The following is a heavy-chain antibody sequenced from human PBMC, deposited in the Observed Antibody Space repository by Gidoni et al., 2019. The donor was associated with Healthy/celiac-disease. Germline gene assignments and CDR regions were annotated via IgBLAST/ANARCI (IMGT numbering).Heavy chain of an antibody. CDR2: ISYDGSNK. CDR1: GFTFSSYA. CDR3: ARDPSDHNWNYGGGFDY. J-gene: IGHJ4*02. D-gene: IGHD1-7*01. V-gene: IGHV3-30-3*01. Sequence: QVQLVESGGGVVQPGRSLRLSCAASGFTFSSYAMHWGRQAPGKGLEWVAVISYDGSNKYYADSVKGRFTISRDNSKNTLYLQMNSLRAEDTAVYYCARDPSDHNWNYGGGFDYWGQGTLVTVSS.